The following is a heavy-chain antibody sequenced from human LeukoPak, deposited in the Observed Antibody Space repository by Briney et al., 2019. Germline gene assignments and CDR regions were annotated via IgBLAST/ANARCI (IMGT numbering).Heavy chain of an antibody. CDR3: ARERYLGYCSSTSCYPEPLDY. V-gene: IGHV3-30*03. J-gene: IGHJ4*02. D-gene: IGHD2-2*01. CDR2: ISDDGIKI. CDR1: GFRFSSYG. Sequence: PGGSLRLSCAASGFRFSSYGMHWVRQAPGKGLEWVAVISDDGIKIYYGDSVKGRFTISRDNSKNTLNLQMDSLRADDTAVYYCARERYLGYCSSTSCYPEPLDYWGQGTLVTVSS.